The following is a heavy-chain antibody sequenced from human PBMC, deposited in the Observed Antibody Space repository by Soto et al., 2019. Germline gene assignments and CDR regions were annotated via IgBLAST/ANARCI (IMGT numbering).Heavy chain of an antibody. Sequence: QVQLQQWGAGLLKPSETLSLSCGVYGGSFSDYYWGWIRQPPGKGLEWIGEINHSGSTNYNPSLKSRVTMSIDTSKNQFSLKLNSVTAADTAVYYCARGLRASFGVRLSYYYYGMDVWGQGTTVTVSS. CDR1: GGSFSDYY. CDR3: ARGLRASFGVRLSYYYYGMDV. D-gene: IGHD3-10*01. CDR2: INHSGST. V-gene: IGHV4-34*01. J-gene: IGHJ6*02.